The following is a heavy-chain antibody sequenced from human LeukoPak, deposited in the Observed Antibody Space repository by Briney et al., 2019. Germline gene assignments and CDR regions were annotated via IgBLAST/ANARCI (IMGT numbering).Heavy chain of an antibody. V-gene: IGHV4-39*01. CDR3: ARLPNDYGDYFDY. CDR2: IYYSGST. CDR1: GGSIYGSSYC. D-gene: IGHD4-17*01. Sequence: PSETLSLTCTVSGGSIYGSSYCWGWVRQPPGKGLEWIGNIYYSGSTYYNPSLKSRVTISVDTSKNQFSLKLRSVTAADTAVYYCARLPNDYGDYFDYWGQGTLVTVSS. J-gene: IGHJ4*02.